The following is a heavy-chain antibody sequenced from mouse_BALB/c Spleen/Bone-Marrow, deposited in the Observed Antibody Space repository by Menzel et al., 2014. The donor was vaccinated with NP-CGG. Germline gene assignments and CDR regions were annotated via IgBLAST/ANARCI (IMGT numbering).Heavy chain of an antibody. D-gene: IGHD2-2*01. CDR2: IDPANGNT. CDR1: GFNIKDTY. CDR3: ASYVYGYYFDY. Sequence: VQLQQSGAELVKPGASVKLSCTASGFNIKDTYMHWVKQRPEQGLEWIGRIDPANGNTKYDPKFQGKATITADTSTNTAYLQLSSLTSEDTAVYYCASYVYGYYFDYWGQGTTLTFSS. V-gene: IGHV14-3*02. J-gene: IGHJ2*01.